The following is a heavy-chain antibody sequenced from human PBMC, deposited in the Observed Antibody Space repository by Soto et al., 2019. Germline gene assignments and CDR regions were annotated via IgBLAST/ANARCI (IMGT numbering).Heavy chain of an antibody. CDR1: GFTFSSYA. CDR3: AREDGPRSLDY. CDR2: ISYDGSNK. Sequence: GGSLRLSCAASGFTFSSYAMHWVRQAPGKGLEWVAVISYDGSNKYYADSVKGRFTISRDNSKNTLYLQMNSLRAEDTAVYYCAREDGPRSLDYWGQGTLVTVSS. J-gene: IGHJ4*02. D-gene: IGHD3-10*01. V-gene: IGHV3-30-3*01.